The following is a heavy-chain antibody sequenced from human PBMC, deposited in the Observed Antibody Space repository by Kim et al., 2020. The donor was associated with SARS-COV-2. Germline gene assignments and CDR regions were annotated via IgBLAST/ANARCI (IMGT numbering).Heavy chain of an antibody. CDR1: GGSISSGGYY. CDR3: ARDQYYYDSSVQWPYAFDI. V-gene: IGHV4-31*03. CDR2: IYYSGST. D-gene: IGHD3-22*01. Sequence: SETLSLTCTVSGGSISSGGYYWSWIRQHPGKGLEWIGYIYYSGSTYYNPSLKSRVTISVDTSKNQFSLKLSSVTAADTAVYYCARDQYYYDSSVQWPYAFDIWGQGTMVTVSS. J-gene: IGHJ3*02.